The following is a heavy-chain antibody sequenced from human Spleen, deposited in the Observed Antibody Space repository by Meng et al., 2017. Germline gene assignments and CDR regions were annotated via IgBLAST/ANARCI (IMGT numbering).Heavy chain of an antibody. CDR2: VNAASGNT. CDR1: GYSFTTYG. D-gene: IGHD2-15*01. Sequence: QVQLVQSGAEVKNPGASVKVSCKTSGYSFTTYGIHWVRQAPGQSLEWMGWVNAASGNTRYSQKFQDRVTITRDTFASSAYMEVSSLRSEDTAVYYCARSSLHAGTLYFDSWGQGTLVTVSS. J-gene: IGHJ4*02. CDR3: ARSSLHAGTLYFDS. V-gene: IGHV1-3*01.